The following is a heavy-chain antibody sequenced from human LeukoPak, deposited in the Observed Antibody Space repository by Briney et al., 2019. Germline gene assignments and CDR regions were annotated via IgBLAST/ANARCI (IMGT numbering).Heavy chain of an antibody. D-gene: IGHD2-2*01. V-gene: IGHV3-49*04. Sequence: GGSLRLSCAASGFTFDDYGMSWVRQAPGKGLEWVGFIRSKAYGGTTEYAASVKGRFTISRDDSKSIAYLQMNSLKTEDTAVYYCTRLPGLPDSYYYYYYYMDVWGKGTTVTISS. CDR3: TRLPGLPDSYYYYYYYMDV. J-gene: IGHJ6*03. CDR2: IRSKAYGGTT. CDR1: GFTFDDYG.